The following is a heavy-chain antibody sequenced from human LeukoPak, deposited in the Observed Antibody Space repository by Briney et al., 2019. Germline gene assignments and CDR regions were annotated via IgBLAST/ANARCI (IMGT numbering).Heavy chain of an antibody. CDR2: ISGSGGST. CDR1: GFTFSSYA. V-gene: IGHV3-23*01. Sequence: PGGSLRLSCAASGFTFSSYAMSWVRQAPGKGLEWVSAISGSGGSTYYADSVKGRFTISRDNSKNTLYLQMNSLRAEDTAVYYCAKLGTDFYGSGNQAPLDYWGQGTLVTVSS. CDR3: AKLGTDFYGSGNQAPLDY. D-gene: IGHD3-10*01. J-gene: IGHJ4*02.